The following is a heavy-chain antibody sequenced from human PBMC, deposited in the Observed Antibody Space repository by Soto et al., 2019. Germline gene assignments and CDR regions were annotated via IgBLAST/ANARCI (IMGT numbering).Heavy chain of an antibody. CDR1: GGSISSSSYF. J-gene: IGHJ4*02. CDR2: VYYSGST. Sequence: QLQLQESGPGLVKPSETLSLTCTVSGGSISSSSYFWGCIRQPPGKGLEWIGTVYYSGSTYYNPSLRSRVTISVDTSKNQCSLKLRTVTAADTAVYYCVRRGGAVAGTSRFDSWGQGMLVTVSS. V-gene: IGHV4-39*01. CDR3: VRRGGAVAGTSRFDS. D-gene: IGHD6-19*01.